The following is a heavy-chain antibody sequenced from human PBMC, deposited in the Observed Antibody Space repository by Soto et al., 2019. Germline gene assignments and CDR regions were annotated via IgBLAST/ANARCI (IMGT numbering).Heavy chain of an antibody. Sequence: DVQVVQSGGGLVQPGGSLKLSCAASGFAFNDSAMHWVRQASGKGLEWVAPVRSKTNNYATAYPVSVRGRFTVSRDDSMGTTYLQMNSLKTEDTAMYYCTNNFVWGQGVLVTVSS. D-gene: IGHD2-15*01. CDR1: GFAFNDSA. V-gene: IGHV3-73*01. CDR3: TNNFV. CDR2: VRSKTNNYAT. J-gene: IGHJ4*02.